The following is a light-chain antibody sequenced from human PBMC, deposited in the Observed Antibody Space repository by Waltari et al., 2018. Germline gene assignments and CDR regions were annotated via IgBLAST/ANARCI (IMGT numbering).Light chain of an antibody. CDR1: SPNIARKT. J-gene: IGLJ2*01. Sequence: QSGLTPPTTASGPPGQRVPISCSGSSPNIARKTVNCYQQLPGTAPKLLIYSNNQRPSGVPDRFSGSRSGTSASLAISGLQSEDEADYYCAAWDDSLNGVVFGGGTKLTVL. CDR3: AAWDDSLNGVV. CDR2: SNN. V-gene: IGLV1-44*01.